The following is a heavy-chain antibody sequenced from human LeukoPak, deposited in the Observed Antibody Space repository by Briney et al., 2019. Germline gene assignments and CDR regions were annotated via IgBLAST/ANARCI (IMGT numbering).Heavy chain of an antibody. Sequence: SETLSLTCTVSGGSISSYYWSWIRQPPGKGLEWIGYIYYSGSTNYNPSLKSRVTISVKTSKNQFSLKLRSVTAADMAVYYCARVTGYTIEDYFDYWGQGPLVTVSS. CDR1: GGSISSYY. V-gene: IGHV4-59*01. CDR2: IYYSGST. J-gene: IGHJ4*02. D-gene: IGHD3-9*01. CDR3: ARVTGYTIEDYFDY.